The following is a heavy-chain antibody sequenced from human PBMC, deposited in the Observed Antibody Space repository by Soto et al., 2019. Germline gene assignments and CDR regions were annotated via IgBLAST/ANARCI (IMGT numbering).Heavy chain of an antibody. CDR2: IYYSGST. D-gene: IGHD2-15*01. CDR3: ARQLGYCSGGSCYSRYFQH. J-gene: IGHJ1*01. Sequence: SDTLSLTCTVSGGSISSGGYYWSWIRQHPGKGLEWIGYIYYSGSTYYNPSLKGRVTISVDTSKNQFSLKLSSVTAADTAVYYCARQLGYCSGGSCYSRYFQHWGQGTLVTVSS. CDR1: GGSISSGGYY. V-gene: IGHV4-31*03.